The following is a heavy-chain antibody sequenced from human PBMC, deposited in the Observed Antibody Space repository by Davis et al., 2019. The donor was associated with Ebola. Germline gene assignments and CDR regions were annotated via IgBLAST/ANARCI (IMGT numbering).Heavy chain of an antibody. Sequence: ASVKVFCKASGYTLVSYYAHWVRQAPGQGLEWMGIINPSGGTTTYAQKFQGRVTMTRDTSTNTLYMKLSSLTSGDTAVYYCGGGWLVLPNYWGQGTLVTVSS. CDR2: INPSGGTT. J-gene: IGHJ4*02. V-gene: IGHV1-46*01. D-gene: IGHD6-19*01. CDR1: GYTLVSYY. CDR3: GGGWLVLPNY.